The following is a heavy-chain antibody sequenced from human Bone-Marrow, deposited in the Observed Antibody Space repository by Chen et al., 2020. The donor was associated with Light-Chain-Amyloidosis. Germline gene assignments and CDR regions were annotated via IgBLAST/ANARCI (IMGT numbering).Heavy chain of an antibody. J-gene: IGHJ4*02. V-gene: IGHV4-34*07. Sequence: QVHLQQGDAGLVKPAETLSLTCAVYGGSCSGYYWNWIRQSPGKGLEWIGKVHSNGDTYYSPSLKSRVTISLDKSTNRFSLNLRSVAAADTGVYYCARADYYDTSGTFFFDSWSQGNLVTVSS. CDR1: GGSCSGYY. CDR3: ARADYYDTSGTFFFDS. D-gene: IGHD3-3*01. CDR2: VHSNGDT.